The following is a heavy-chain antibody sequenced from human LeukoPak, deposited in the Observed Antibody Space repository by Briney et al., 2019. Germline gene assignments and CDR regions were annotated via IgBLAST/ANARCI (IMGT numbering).Heavy chain of an antibody. J-gene: IGHJ4*02. Sequence: GGSLRLSRAASGFTFSSYGMHWVRQAPGKGLEWVAFIRYDGSNKYYADSVKGRFTISRDNSKNTLYLQMNSLRAEDTAVYYCAKDLLGYCSGGSSYSLGYWGQGPWSPSPQ. CDR1: GFTFSSYG. CDR3: AKDLLGYCSGGSSYSLGY. CDR2: IRYDGSNK. D-gene: IGHD2-15*01. V-gene: IGHV3-30*02.